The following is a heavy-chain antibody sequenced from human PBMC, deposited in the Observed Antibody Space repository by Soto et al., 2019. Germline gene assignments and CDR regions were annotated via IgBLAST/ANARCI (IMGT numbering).Heavy chain of an antibody. CDR3: ARDSTAAADTYYYYYGMDV. V-gene: IGHV4-31*03. D-gene: IGHD6-13*01. Sequence: SETLSLTCTVSGGSISSGGYYWSWIRQHPEKGLEWIGYIYYSGSTYYNPSLKSRVTISVDTSKNQFSLKLSSVTAADTAVYYCARDSTAAADTYYYYYGMDVWGQGTTVTVSS. J-gene: IGHJ6*02. CDR2: IYYSGST. CDR1: GGSISSGGYY.